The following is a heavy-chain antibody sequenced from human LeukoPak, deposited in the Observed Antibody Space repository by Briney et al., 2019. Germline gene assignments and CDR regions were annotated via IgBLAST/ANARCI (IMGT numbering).Heavy chain of an antibody. CDR3: ARGGDFLEWLSPHLCYFDY. V-gene: IGHV3-48*03. J-gene: IGHJ4*02. D-gene: IGHD3-3*01. CDR2: ISSSGSTI. CDR1: EFTFSSYE. Sequence: GGSLRLSCAASEFTFSSYEMNWVRQAPGKGLEWVSYISSSGSTIYYADSVKGRFTISRDNAKNSLYLQMNSLRAEDTAVYYCARGGDFLEWLSPHLCYFDYWGQGTLVTVSS.